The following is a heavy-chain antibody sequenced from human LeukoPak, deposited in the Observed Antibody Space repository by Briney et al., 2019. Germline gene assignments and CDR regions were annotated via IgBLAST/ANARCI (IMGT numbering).Heavy chain of an antibody. V-gene: IGHV3-30*02. D-gene: IGHD4-23*01. J-gene: IGHJ4*02. CDR2: IRYDGSNK. CDR1: GFTFSSYG. CDR3: ARGLMTTVVTGFDY. Sequence: GGSLRLSCAASGFTFSSYGMHWVRQAPGKGLEWVAFIRYDGSNKYYADSVKGRFTISRDNSKDTLYLQMNSLRAEDTAVYYCARGLMTTVVTGFDYWGQGTLVTVSS.